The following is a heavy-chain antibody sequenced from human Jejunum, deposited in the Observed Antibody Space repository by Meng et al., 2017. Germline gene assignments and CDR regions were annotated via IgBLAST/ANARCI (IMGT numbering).Heavy chain of an antibody. V-gene: IGHV3-7*04. CDR2: IKEDGSEK. Sequence: GGSLRLSCAVSGFTFSRFWMNWVRQASGKGLEWVANIKEDGSEKYYVDSVKGRFTISRDNAKDLLSLQMSSLRAEDTAVYYCTRGGKISGLYASYSWGQGTLVTVSS. J-gene: IGHJ5*02. CDR1: GFTFSRFW. D-gene: IGHD6-19*01. CDR3: TRGGKISGLYASYS.